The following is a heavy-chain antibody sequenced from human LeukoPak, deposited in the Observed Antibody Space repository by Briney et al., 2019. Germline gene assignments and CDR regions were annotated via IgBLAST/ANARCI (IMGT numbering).Heavy chain of an antibody. CDR2: INPDGGYT. CDR3: ARGPAYSNYGASYYYYMDV. D-gene: IGHD4-11*01. V-gene: IGHV1-46*01. Sequence: ASVKVSCKTSGYSFTRHWIHWVRQAPGQGLEWVGIINPDGGYTVYAQKFQGRVTITRDTSINTAYMELSSLRSEDSAVYYCARGPAYSNYGASYYYYMDVWGKGTTVTVSS. CDR1: GYSFTRHW. J-gene: IGHJ6*03.